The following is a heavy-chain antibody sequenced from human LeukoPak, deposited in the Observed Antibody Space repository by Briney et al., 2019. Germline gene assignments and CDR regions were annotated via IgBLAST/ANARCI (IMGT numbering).Heavy chain of an antibody. J-gene: IGHJ6*02. Sequence: SSETLSLTCTVSGGSVSSGSYYWSWIRQPPGKGLEWIGYIYYSGSTNYNPSLKSRGTISVDTSRNQFSLKLSSVTAADTAVYYCARTYSSGDYYYYGMDVWGQGTTVTVSS. D-gene: IGHD6-19*01. CDR1: GGSVSSGSYY. CDR2: IYYSGST. V-gene: IGHV4-61*01. CDR3: ARTYSSGDYYYYGMDV.